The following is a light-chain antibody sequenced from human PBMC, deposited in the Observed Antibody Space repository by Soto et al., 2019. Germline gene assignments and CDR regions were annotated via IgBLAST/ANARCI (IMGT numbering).Light chain of an antibody. CDR2: GAS. CDR1: QSVSSN. V-gene: IGKV3-15*01. Sequence: EIVLTQSPGTLSLSPGERATLSCRASQSVSSNLAWYQQKPGQAPRLLIYGASTRATGIPARFSGSGSGTDFTLTISSLEPEDFAVYYCQQYNNWPRTFGQGTKVDIK. CDR3: QQYNNWPRT. J-gene: IGKJ1*01.